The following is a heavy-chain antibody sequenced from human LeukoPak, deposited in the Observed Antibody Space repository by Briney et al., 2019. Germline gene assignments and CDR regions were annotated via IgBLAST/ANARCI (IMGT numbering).Heavy chain of an antibody. V-gene: IGHV4-59*01. CDR3: ARDGGGYSSHYYYMDV. CDR2: IYYSGST. D-gene: IGHD5-18*01. Sequence: PSETLSLTCTVSGGSISSYYWSWIRQPPGKGLEWIGYIYYSGSTNYNPSLKSQVTISVDTSKNQFSLKLSSVTAADTAVYYCARDGGGYSSHYYYMDVWGKGTTVTVSS. CDR1: GGSISSYY. J-gene: IGHJ6*03.